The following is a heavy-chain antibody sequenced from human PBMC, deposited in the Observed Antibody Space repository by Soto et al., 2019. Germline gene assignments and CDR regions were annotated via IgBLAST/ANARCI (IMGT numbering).Heavy chain of an antibody. D-gene: IGHD4-17*01. J-gene: IGHJ6*03. CDR1: GFTFSSYA. V-gene: IGHV3-23*01. CDR2: ISGSGGST. CDR3: AKDEVDYGEPYYMDV. Sequence: GGSLRLSCAASGFTFSSYAMSWVRQAPGKGLEWVSAISGSGGSTYYADSVKGRFTISRDNSKNTLYLQMNSLRAEDTAVYYCAKDEVDYGEPYYMDVWGKGTTVTVSS.